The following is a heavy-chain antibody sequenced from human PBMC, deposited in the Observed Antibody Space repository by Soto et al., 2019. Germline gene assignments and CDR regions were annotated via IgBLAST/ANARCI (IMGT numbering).Heavy chain of an antibody. Sequence: ASVKVSCKASGYTFTSYAMHWVRQAPGQRLEWMGWINAGNGNTKYSQKFQGRVTITRDTSASTAYMELSSLRSEDTAVYYCARFPLLRFLEWFFYDGMDVWGQGTTVTAP. J-gene: IGHJ6*02. CDR2: INAGNGNT. D-gene: IGHD3-3*01. V-gene: IGHV1-3*01. CDR3: ARFPLLRFLEWFFYDGMDV. CDR1: GYTFTSYA.